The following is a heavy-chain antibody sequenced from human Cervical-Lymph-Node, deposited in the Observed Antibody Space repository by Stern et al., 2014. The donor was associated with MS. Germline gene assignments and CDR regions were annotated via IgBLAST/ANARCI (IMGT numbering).Heavy chain of an antibody. CDR3: ARDHFTTSLDV. CDR1: GGSISSDNYY. V-gene: IGHV4-31*03. J-gene: IGHJ6*02. D-gene: IGHD2-2*01. CDR2: LYYSGTT. Sequence: QVQLVESGPGLVKPSQTLSLTCTVSGGSISSDNYYWTWIRQHPGQGLEWIGHLYYSGTTSYNPSLKSRVSITGDTSKNLFALGLSSVTAADTAVYYCARDHFTTSLDVWGHGTTVTVS.